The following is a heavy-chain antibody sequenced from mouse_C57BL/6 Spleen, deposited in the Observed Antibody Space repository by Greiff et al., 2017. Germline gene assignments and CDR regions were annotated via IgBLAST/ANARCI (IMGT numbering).Heavy chain of an antibody. CDR3: ARGGIYYDYFDY. Sequence: QVQLQQPGAELVKPGASVKLSCKASGYTFTSYWMHWVKQRPGQGLEWIGMIHPNSGITNYNEKFKSKATLTVDKSSSTAYMQLSSLTSEDSAFYYCARGGIYYDYFDYWGQGTTLTVSS. D-gene: IGHD2-4*01. CDR2: IHPNSGIT. J-gene: IGHJ2*01. CDR1: GYTFTSYW. V-gene: IGHV1-64*01.